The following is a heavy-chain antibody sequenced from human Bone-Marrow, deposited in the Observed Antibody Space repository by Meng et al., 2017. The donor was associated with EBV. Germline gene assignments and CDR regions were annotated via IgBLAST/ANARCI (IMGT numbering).Heavy chain of an antibody. Sequence: DVQVLEAGGSVVKPGGSLRLSCAASGVTFSSYAMSGVRQAPGKGLEWVSAISGSGGSTYYADSVKGRFTFSRDNSKNTLYLQMNSLRAEDTAVYYCAILELDDYWGQGTLVTVSS. V-gene: IGHV3-23*01. D-gene: IGHD1-26*01. J-gene: IGHJ4*02. CDR2: ISGSGGST. CDR3: AILELDDY. CDR1: GVTFSSYA.